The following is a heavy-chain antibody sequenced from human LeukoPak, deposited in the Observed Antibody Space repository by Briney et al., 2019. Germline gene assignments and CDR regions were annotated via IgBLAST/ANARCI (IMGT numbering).Heavy chain of an antibody. Sequence: ASVKVSCKASGFTFTSYAINWVRQAPGQGLEWMGWININTANPTYAQGFTGRFVFSLDTSVSTAYLQISSLKAEDTAVYYCARGPSITMVRGGQWYYYMDVWGKGTTVTISS. J-gene: IGHJ6*03. D-gene: IGHD3-10*01. CDR2: ININTANP. V-gene: IGHV7-4-1*02. CDR1: GFTFTSYA. CDR3: ARGPSITMVRGGQWYYYMDV.